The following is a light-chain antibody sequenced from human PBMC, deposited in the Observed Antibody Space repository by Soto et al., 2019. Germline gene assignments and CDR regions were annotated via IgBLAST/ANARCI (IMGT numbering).Light chain of an antibody. Sequence: EIVLIQSPATLSLSPGERATLSCRASQSVGSYLAWYQHKPGQAPRLLISDASNRATGIPARFSGSGSETDFTLTISSLEPEDFAVYYCQRYNNWPLTFGGGTKVDIK. CDR2: DAS. V-gene: IGKV3-11*01. CDR1: QSVGSY. J-gene: IGKJ4*01. CDR3: QRYNNWPLT.